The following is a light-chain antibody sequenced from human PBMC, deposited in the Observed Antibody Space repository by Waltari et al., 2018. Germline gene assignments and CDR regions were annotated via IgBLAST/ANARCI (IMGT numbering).Light chain of an antibody. J-gene: IGKJ4*01. CDR2: DAS. V-gene: IGKV3-11*01. CDR1: QWVSSY. Sequence: EIVLTQSPATLSLSPGERATLSCRASQWVSSYIAWYQQKPGQAPRLLIYDASTRATDIPARFSGSDSGTDFTLTISSLEPEDFAVYYCQQRSNWPPLTFGGGTKVEIK. CDR3: QQRSNWPPLT.